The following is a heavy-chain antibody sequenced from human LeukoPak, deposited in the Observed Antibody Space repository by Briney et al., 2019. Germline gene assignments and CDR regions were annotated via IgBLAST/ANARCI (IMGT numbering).Heavy chain of an antibody. Sequence: GGSLRLSCAASGFTVSSNYMSWVRQAPGKGLEWVSVIYSGGSTYYADSVKGRFTISRDNSKNTLYLRMNSLRAEDTAVYYCARGITMVRGPNFFDYWGQGTLVTVSS. CDR3: ARGITMVRGPNFFDY. CDR2: IYSGGST. CDR1: GFTVSSNY. J-gene: IGHJ4*02. V-gene: IGHV3-53*01. D-gene: IGHD3-10*01.